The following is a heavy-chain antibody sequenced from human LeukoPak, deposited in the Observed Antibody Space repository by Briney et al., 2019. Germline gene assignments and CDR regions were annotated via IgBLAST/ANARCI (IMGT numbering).Heavy chain of an antibody. D-gene: IGHD5-18*01. CDR2: INHSGST. V-gene: IGHV4-34*01. CDR3: ARGRVDTAMVISSYYYGMDV. CDR1: GGSFSGYY. Sequence: SETLSLICAVYGGSFSGYYWSWIRQPPGKGLEWIGEINHSGSTNYNPSLKSRVTISVDTSKNQFSLKLSSVTAADTAVYYCARGRVDTAMVISSYYYGMDVWGKGTTVTVSS. J-gene: IGHJ6*04.